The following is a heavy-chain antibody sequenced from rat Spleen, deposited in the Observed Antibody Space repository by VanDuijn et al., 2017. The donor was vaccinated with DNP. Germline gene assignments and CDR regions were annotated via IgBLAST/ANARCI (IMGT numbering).Heavy chain of an antibody. CDR2: INGDGGST. CDR1: GFTFSSYW. CDR3: VKGGYYYFDY. D-gene: IGHD4-3*01. Sequence: EVQLVETGGGLVQPGRSLKLSCVASGFTFSSYWMYWIRQAPGKGLEWVASINGDGGSTYYPDSVKGRFTISRDNAENTVYLQMNSLRSEDTATYYCVKGGYYYFDYGGQGVMVTVSS. J-gene: IGHJ2*01. V-gene: IGHV5-58*01.